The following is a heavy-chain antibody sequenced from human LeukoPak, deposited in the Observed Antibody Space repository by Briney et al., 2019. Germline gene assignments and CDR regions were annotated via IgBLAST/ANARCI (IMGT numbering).Heavy chain of an antibody. V-gene: IGHV4-59*01. CDR3: ARVTMVRGADY. D-gene: IGHD3-10*01. CDR1: GGSISSYY. Sequence: PSETLSLTCTVSGGSISSYYWSWIRQPPGKGLEWIGYIYYIGSTNYNPSLKSRVTISVDTSKNQFSLKLSSVTAADTAVYYCARVTMVRGADYWGQGTLVTVSS. J-gene: IGHJ4*02. CDR2: IYYIGST.